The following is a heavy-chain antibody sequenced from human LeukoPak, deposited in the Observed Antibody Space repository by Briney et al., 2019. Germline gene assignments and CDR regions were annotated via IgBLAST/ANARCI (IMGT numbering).Heavy chain of an antibody. CDR1: GCSISSYY. CDR3: ARQAPKSSGWYTDY. J-gene: IGHJ4*02. V-gene: IGHV4-59*08. CDR2: IYYSGST. D-gene: IGHD6-19*01. Sequence: SETLSLTCTVSGCSISSYYWSWIRQPPGKGLEWIGYIYYSGSTNYNPSLKSRVTISVDTSKNQFSLKLSSVDAADTAVYYCARQAPKSSGWYTDYWGQGTLVTVSS.